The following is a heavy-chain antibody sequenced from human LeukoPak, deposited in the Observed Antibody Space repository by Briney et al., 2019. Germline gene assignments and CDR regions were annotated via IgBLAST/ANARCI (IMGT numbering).Heavy chain of an antibody. V-gene: IGHV6-1*01. CDR1: GDSVSSNSAA. J-gene: IGHJ5*02. CDR3: ARDPGLGNNNWFDP. CDR2: TNYRSKWYN. Sequence: SQTLSLTCDISGDSVSSNSAAWNWIRQSPSRGLEWLGRTNYRSKWYNDYAVSVKSRITINPDTSKNQLSLQLNSVTPEDTAVYYCARDPGLGNNNWFDPWGQGTLVIVSS. D-gene: IGHD3/OR15-3a*01.